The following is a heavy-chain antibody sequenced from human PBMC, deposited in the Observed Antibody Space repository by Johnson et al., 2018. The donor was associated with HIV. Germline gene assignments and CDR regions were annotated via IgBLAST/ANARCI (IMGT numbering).Heavy chain of an antibody. CDR1: GFTFSDFY. D-gene: IGHD1-26*01. Sequence: VQLVESGGDLVKPGGSLRLSCTASGFTFSDFYMSWIRQAPGKGLEWVSYISTSGSNIYYADSVRGRFTISRDNAKNSLYLQMNFLRPEDTAVYYCARFMGSTWSDASDIWGQGTMVTVSS. J-gene: IGHJ3*02. CDR2: ISTSGSNI. CDR3: ARFMGSTWSDASDI. V-gene: IGHV3-11*04.